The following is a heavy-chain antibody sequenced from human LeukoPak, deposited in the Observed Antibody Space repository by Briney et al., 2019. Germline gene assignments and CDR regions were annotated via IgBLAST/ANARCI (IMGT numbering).Heavy chain of an antibody. D-gene: IGHD4-17*01. V-gene: IGHV3-33*01. CDR2: IWHDGSKT. J-gene: IGHJ4*02. CDR3: ARDLATVTSHFDY. Sequence: GGSLRLSCVASGFIFSRYDMHWVRQAPGKGLEWVALIWHDGSKTHYADSVKGRFTISRDDSKSTLYVQMNSLRVEDTAVYYCARDLATVTSHFDYWGQGALVTVSS. CDR1: GFIFSRYD.